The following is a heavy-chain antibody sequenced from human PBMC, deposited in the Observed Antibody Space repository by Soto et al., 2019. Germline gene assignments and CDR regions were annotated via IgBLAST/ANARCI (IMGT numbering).Heavy chain of an antibody. Sequence: SETLSLTCAVYGGSFSGYYWSWIRQPPGKGLEWIGEINHSGSTNYNTSLKSRVTISVDTSKNQFSLKLSSVTAADTAVYYCARGLSGSSSSGVGFDYWGQGTLVTVSS. CDR2: INHSGST. V-gene: IGHV4-34*01. CDR3: ARGLSGSSSSGVGFDY. J-gene: IGHJ4*02. CDR1: GGSFSGYY. D-gene: IGHD6-6*01.